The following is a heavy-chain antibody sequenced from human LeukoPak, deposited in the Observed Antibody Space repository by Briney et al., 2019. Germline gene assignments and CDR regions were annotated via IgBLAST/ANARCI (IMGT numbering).Heavy chain of an antibody. CDR2: INHSGST. Sequence: SETLSLTCAVYGGSFSGYYWSCIRQPPGKGREWSGEINHSGSTNYNPSLKSRVTISVDTSKNQFSLKLSSVTAADTAVYYCARGSPYSSGWYGAWGQGTLVTVSS. CDR1: GGSFSGYY. V-gene: IGHV4-34*01. J-gene: IGHJ5*02. D-gene: IGHD6-19*01. CDR3: ARGSPYSSGWYGA.